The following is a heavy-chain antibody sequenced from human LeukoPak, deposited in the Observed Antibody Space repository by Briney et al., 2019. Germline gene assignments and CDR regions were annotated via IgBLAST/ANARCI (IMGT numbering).Heavy chain of an antibody. J-gene: IGHJ4*02. CDR3: AKGPLIEVAGTTWDY. Sequence: GGSLRLSCAASGFTFSSFSMNWVRQAPGKGLEWVSYISSSSSTIYYADSVKGRFTISRDNSDNTLYLHMSSLRAEDTAVYYCAKGPLIEVAGTTWDYWGQGTLVTVSS. CDR1: GFTFSSFS. CDR2: ISSSSSTI. D-gene: IGHD6-19*01. V-gene: IGHV3-48*04.